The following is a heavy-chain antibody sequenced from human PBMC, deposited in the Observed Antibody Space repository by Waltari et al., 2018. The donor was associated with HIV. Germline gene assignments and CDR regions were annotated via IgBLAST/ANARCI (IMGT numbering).Heavy chain of an antibody. CDR3: ARDYGSGSYYNY. J-gene: IGHJ4*02. CDR2: INWNGGST. Sequence: EVQLVESGGGVVRPGGSLRLSCAASGFNFDDYGMSWVRQAPGKGLGLVSGINWNGGSTGYADSVKGRFTISRDNAKNSLYLQMNSLRAEDTALYYCARDYGSGSYYNYWGQGTLVTVSS. D-gene: IGHD3-10*01. CDR1: GFNFDDYG. V-gene: IGHV3-20*04.